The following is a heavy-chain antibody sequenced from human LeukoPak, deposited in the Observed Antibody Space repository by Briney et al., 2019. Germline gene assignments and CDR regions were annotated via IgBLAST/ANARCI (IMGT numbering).Heavy chain of an antibody. CDR3: SRGLDSRKLGY. CDR2: IHPSGIL. J-gene: IGHJ4*02. V-gene: IGHV4-31*03. D-gene: IGHD3-22*01. Sequence: SQTLSLTCTVSGASFNSDDQYWNWIRQSRGRGLEWIESIHPSGILYNNPSLGSRVTMSRDTSKNQFSLNLNSVTAADTAVYFRSRGLDSRKLGYWGQGILVTVSS. CDR1: GASFNSDDQY.